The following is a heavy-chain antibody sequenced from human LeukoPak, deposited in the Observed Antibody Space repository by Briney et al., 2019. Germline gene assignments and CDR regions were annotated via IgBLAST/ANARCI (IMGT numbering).Heavy chain of an antibody. CDR1: GYTFTGYY. CDR2: MNPNSGNT. V-gene: IGHV1-8*02. J-gene: IGHJ4*02. CDR3: ARVYSSGHNGDYFDY. D-gene: IGHD6-19*01. Sequence: ASVKVSCKASGYTFTGYYMHWVRQAPGQGLEWMGWMNPNSGNTGYAQKFQGRVTMTRNTSISTAYMELSSLRSEDTAVYYCARVYSSGHNGDYFDYWGQGTLVTVSS.